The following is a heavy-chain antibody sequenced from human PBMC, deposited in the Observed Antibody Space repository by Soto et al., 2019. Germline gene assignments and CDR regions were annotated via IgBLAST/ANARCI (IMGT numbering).Heavy chain of an antibody. CDR3: ARRSGSGPYGLDV. CDR2: IHSDGGSS. D-gene: IGHD3-10*01. J-gene: IGHJ6*02. Sequence: HPGGSLRLSCAASGFTFSSYWMYWVRQAPGKGLVWVSRIHSDGGSSTYADSVKGRFTISRDNAKNTLYLQMNSLRAEDTAVYYCARRSGSGPYGLDVWGQGTTVTVSS. CDR1: GFTFSSYW. V-gene: IGHV3-74*01.